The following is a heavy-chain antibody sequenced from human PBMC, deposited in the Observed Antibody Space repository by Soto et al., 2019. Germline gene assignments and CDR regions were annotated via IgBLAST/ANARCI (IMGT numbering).Heavy chain of an antibody. Sequence: ESGGGVVQPGRSLRLSCAASGFTFSSYAMHWVRQAPGKGLEWVAVISYDGSNKYYADSVKGRFTISRDNSKNTLYLQMNSLRAEDTAVYYCARGPAVLRFLEWLFFDYWGQGTLVTVSS. CDR2: ISYDGSNK. CDR3: ARGPAVLRFLEWLFFDY. D-gene: IGHD3-3*01. J-gene: IGHJ4*02. V-gene: IGHV3-30-3*01. CDR1: GFTFSSYA.